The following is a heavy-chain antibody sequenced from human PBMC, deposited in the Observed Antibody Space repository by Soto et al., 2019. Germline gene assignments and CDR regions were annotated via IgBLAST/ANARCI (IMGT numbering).Heavy chain of an antibody. Sequence: ASVKVSCKASGYTFTSYAMHWVRQAPGQRLEWMGWINAGNGNTKYSQKFQGRVTITRDTSASTAYMELSSLRSEDTAVYYCARDRGRIAVAGTYYMDVWGKGTTVTVSS. J-gene: IGHJ6*03. CDR2: INAGNGNT. CDR3: ARDRGRIAVAGTYYMDV. CDR1: GYTFTSYA. V-gene: IGHV1-3*01. D-gene: IGHD6-19*01.